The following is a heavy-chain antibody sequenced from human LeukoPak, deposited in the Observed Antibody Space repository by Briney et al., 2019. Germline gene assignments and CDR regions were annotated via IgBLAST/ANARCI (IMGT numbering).Heavy chain of an antibody. CDR3: AKGRGSSWSDRGYFDY. Sequence: GGSLRLSCAASGFTFSSYTMSWVRQAPGKGLEWVSAISGSGGSTYYADSVKGRFTISRDNSKNTLYLQMNSLRAEDTAVYYCAKGRGSSWSDRGYFDYWGQGTLVTVSS. V-gene: IGHV3-23*01. CDR2: ISGSGGST. CDR1: GFTFSSYT. D-gene: IGHD6-13*01. J-gene: IGHJ4*02.